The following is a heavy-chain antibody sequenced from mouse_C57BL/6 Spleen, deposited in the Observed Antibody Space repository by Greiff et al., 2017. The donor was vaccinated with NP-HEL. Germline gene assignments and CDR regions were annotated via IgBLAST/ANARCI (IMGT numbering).Heavy chain of an antibody. D-gene: IGHD4-1*01. V-gene: IGHV5-12*01. CDR1: GFTFSDYY. CDR2: ISNGGGST. J-gene: IGHJ1*03. CDR3: AKLGRRDWYFDV. Sequence: EVKLMESGGGLVQPGGSLKLSCAASGFTFSDYYMYWVRQTPEKRLEWVAYISNGGGSTYYPDTVKGRFTISRDNAKNTLYLQMSRLKSEDTAMYYCAKLGRRDWYFDVWGTGTTVTVSS.